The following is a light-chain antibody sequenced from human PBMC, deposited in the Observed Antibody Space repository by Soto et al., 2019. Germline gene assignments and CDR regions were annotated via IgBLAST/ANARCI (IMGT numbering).Light chain of an antibody. J-gene: IGLJ3*02. CDR2: KNN. CDR3: TTWGGSLSGWL. V-gene: IGLV1-47*01. Sequence: QSVLTQPPSASGTPGQRVTISCSGSSSNIGSNYVYWYQQLPGTAPKLLIYKNNQRPSGVPDRFSGSKSGSSASLAISGLRSEDEADYYCTTWGGSLSGWLFGGGTKLTVL. CDR1: SSNIGSNY.